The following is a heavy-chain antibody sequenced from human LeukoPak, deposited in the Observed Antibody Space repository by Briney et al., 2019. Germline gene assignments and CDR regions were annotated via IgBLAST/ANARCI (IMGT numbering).Heavy chain of an antibody. CDR2: ISGSGGTA. J-gene: IGHJ4*02. CDR3: AKKGYYDGSGYYMYYFDR. Sequence: GGSLRLSCAASGFTFSIYAMSWVRQAPGKGLEWVSAISGSGGTAYYADSVKGRFTISRDNSKNTLYLQMNSLRAEDTAVYYCAKKGYYDGSGYYMYYFDRWGQGTLVTVSS. CDR1: GFTFSIYA. D-gene: IGHD3-22*01. V-gene: IGHV3-23*01.